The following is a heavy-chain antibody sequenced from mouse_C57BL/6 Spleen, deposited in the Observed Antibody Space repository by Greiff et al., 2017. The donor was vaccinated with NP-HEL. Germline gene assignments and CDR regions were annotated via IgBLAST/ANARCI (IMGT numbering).Heavy chain of an antibody. CDR2: IYPGGGYT. D-gene: IGHD2-2*01. CDR1: GYTFTNYW. Sequence: QVQLQQSGAELVRPGTSVKMSCKASGYTFTNYWIGWAKQRPGHGLEWIGDIYPGGGYTNYNEKFKGKATLTADKSSSTAYMQFSSLTSEDSAIYYCARGAMVTTWYFDYWGQGTTLTVSS. J-gene: IGHJ2*01. V-gene: IGHV1-63*01. CDR3: ARGAMVTTWYFDY.